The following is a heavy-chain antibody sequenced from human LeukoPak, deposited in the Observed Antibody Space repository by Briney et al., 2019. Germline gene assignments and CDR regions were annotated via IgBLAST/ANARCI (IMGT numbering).Heavy chain of an antibody. CDR2: INSDGSST. CDR3: ARSHSGSYHNYFDY. Sequence: PGGSLRPSCAASGFTFSSYWMHWVRQAPGEGLVWVSRINSDGSSTSYADSVKGRFTISRDNAKNTLYLQMNSLRAEDTAVYYCARSHSGSYHNYFDYWGQGTLVTVSS. D-gene: IGHD1-26*01. J-gene: IGHJ4*02. CDR1: GFTFSSYW. V-gene: IGHV3-74*01.